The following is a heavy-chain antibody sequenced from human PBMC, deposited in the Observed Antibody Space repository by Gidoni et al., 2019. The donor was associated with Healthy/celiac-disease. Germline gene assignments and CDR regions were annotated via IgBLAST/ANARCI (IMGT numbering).Heavy chain of an antibody. D-gene: IGHD3-10*01. CDR3: ARRGYGMDV. V-gene: IGHV4-34*01. CDR2: INHSGST. CDR1: GGSFSGYY. Sequence: QVQLQQRGAGLLQPSETLSLTCAVSGGSFSGYYWSWIRQPPGKGLEWIVEINHSGSTNDNPSRKRRVTISVDKSKNQFPLKLSAVTAADTAVYYCARRGYGMDVWGQGTTVTVSS. J-gene: IGHJ6*02.